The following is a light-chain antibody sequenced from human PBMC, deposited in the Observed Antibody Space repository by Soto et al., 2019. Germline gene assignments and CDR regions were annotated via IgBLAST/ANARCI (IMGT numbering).Light chain of an antibody. CDR1: QSVSSD. V-gene: IGKV3-15*01. CDR3: QHYHTYPWT. Sequence: EIVMTQSPATLSVSPGERATLSCRASQSVSSDLAWYHQKPGQAPRLLIYGASTRATGIPARFSGSGSGTEFTLTINSLQSEDFATYYCQHYHTYPWTFGQGTQVDIK. CDR2: GAS. J-gene: IGKJ1*01.